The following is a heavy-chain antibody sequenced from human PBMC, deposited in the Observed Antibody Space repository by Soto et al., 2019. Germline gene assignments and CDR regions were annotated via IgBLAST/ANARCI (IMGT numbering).Heavy chain of an antibody. CDR2: IWYDGSNK. CDR1: GFTFSSYG. D-gene: IGHD2-15*01. Sequence: GGSLRLSCAASGFTFSSYGMHWVRQAPGKGLEWVAVIWYDGSNKYYADSVKGRFTISRDNSKNTLYLQMNSLIAEDTAVYYWATKSGYCSGGSCSDDAFDIWGQGTMVTVSS. V-gene: IGHV3-33*01. J-gene: IGHJ3*02. CDR3: ATKSGYCSGGSCSDDAFDI.